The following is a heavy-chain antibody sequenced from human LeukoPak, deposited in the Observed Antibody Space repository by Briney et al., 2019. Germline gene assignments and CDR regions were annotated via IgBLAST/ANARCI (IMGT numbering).Heavy chain of an antibody. CDR2: IYYSGST. Sequence: SETLSLTCTVSGGSISSSSYYWGWIRQPPGKGLEWIGSIYYSGSTYYNPSLKSRVTISVDTSKNQFSLKLSSVTAADTAVYYCARDSSSWYKRPNAFDYWGQGTLVTVSS. J-gene: IGHJ4*02. D-gene: IGHD6-13*01. CDR3: ARDSSSWYKRPNAFDY. CDR1: GGSISSSSYY. V-gene: IGHV4-39*07.